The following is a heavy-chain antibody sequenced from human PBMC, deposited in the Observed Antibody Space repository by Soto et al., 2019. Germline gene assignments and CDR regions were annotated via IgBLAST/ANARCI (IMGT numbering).Heavy chain of an antibody. CDR1: GYTFASYC. CDR3: ARDQLPDVVVVAATGFDY. D-gene: IGHD2-15*01. Sequence: ASVKASSKASGYTFASYCSSWVRQYPGQGLEWMGWISAYNGNTNYAQKLQGRVTMTTDTSTSTAYMELRSLRSDDTAVYYCARDQLPDVVVVAATGFDYWGQGTLVTVSS. V-gene: IGHV1-18*01. CDR2: ISAYNGNT. J-gene: IGHJ4*02.